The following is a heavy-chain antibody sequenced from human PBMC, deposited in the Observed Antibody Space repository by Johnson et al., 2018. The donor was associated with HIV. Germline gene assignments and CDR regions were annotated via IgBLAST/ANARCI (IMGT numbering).Heavy chain of an antibody. CDR2: INWNGGST. V-gene: IGHV3-20*04. CDR1: GFTFDDYG. J-gene: IGHJ3*02. CDR3: ARDYYYDSSGYYYGNAFDI. Sequence: VQLVESGGSVVRPGGSLRLSCAASGFTFDDYGMSWVRQAPWKGLEWVSGINWNGGSTGYADSVKGRFTISRDNAKNSLYLQMNSLRAEDTALYYCARDYYYDSSGYYYGNAFDIWGQGTMVTVSS. D-gene: IGHD3-22*01.